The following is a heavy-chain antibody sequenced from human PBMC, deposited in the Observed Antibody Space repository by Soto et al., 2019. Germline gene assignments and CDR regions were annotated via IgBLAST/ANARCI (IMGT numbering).Heavy chain of an antibody. CDR2: ISGSGGST. CDR3: AKDASDYYYYGMDV. J-gene: IGHJ6*02. CDR1: GFTFSSYA. V-gene: IGHV3-23*01. Sequence: LRLSCAASGFTFSSYAMSWVRQAPGKGLEWVSAISGSGGSTYYADSVKGRFTISRDNSKNTLYLQMNSLRAEDTAVYYCAKDASDYYYYGMDVWGQGTTVTVSS.